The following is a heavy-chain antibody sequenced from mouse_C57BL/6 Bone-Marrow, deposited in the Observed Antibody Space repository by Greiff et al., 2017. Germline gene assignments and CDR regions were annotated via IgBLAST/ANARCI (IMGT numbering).Heavy chain of an antibody. J-gene: IGHJ1*03. V-gene: IGHV1-81*01. Sequence: VKLMESGAELARPGASVKLSCKASGYTFTSYGISWVKQRTGQGLEWIGEIYPRSGNTYYNEKFKGKATLTADKSSSTAYMELRSLTSEDSAVXFCASGIYYGNSYWYFDVWGTGTTVTVSS. CDR3: ASGIYYGNSYWYFDV. D-gene: IGHD2-1*01. CDR1: GYTFTSYG. CDR2: IYPRSGNT.